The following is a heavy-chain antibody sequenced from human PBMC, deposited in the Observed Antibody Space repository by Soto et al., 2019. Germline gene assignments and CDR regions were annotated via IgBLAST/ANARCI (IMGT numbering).Heavy chain of an antibody. CDR3: ARGDTYYDFWSGYHPPYYYYMDV. Sequence: GGSLRLSCAASGFTFSSYWMSWVRQAPGKGLEWVANIKQDGSEKYYVDSVKGRFTISRDNAKNSLYLQMNSLRAEDTAVYYCARGDTYYDFWSGYHPPYYYYMDVWGKGTTVTVSS. CDR1: GFTFSSYW. D-gene: IGHD3-3*01. CDR2: IKQDGSEK. J-gene: IGHJ6*03. V-gene: IGHV3-7*01.